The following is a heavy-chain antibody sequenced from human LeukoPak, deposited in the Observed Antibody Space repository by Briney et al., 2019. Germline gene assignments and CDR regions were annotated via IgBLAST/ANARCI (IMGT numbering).Heavy chain of an antibody. CDR1: GYTFTSYS. V-gene: IGHV1-46*01. Sequence: ASVKVSCKASGYTFTSYSMHWVQQAPGQGLEWMGIINPSGGSTSYAQKFQGRVTMTRDTSTSTVYMELSSLRSEDTAVYYCARDLISGDWTWDIWGQGTMVTVSS. CDR2: INPSGGST. CDR3: ARDLISGDWTWDI. D-gene: IGHD2-21*02. J-gene: IGHJ3*02.